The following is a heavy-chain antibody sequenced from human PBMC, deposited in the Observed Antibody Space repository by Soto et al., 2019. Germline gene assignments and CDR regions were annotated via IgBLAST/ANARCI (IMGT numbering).Heavy chain of an antibody. Sequence: SETLSLTCAVYGGSFSGYYWSWIRQPPGKGLEWIGEINHSGSTNYNPSLKSRVTISVDTSKNQFSLKLSSVTAADTAVYYCAGLVRGYYSRNWFDPWGQGTLVTVSS. CDR3: AGLVRGYYSRNWFDP. V-gene: IGHV4-34*01. D-gene: IGHD3-22*01. CDR2: INHSGST. CDR1: GGSFSGYY. J-gene: IGHJ5*02.